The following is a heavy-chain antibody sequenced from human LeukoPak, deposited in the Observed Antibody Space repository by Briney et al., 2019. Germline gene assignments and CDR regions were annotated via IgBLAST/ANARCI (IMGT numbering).Heavy chain of an antibody. CDR3: AKHIGYYGSGVDH. CDR1: GFTFDDYA. V-gene: IGHV3-43*02. D-gene: IGHD3-10*01. CDR2: ISGDGGST. J-gene: IGHJ4*02. Sequence: GGSLRLSCAASGFTFDDYAMHWVRQAPGKGLEWVSLISGDGGSTYYADSVKGRFTISRDNSKNSLYLQMNSLRTEYTALYYCAKHIGYYGSGVDHWGQGTLVTVSS.